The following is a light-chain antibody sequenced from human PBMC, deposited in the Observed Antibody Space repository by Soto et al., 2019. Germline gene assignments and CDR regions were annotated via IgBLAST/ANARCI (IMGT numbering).Light chain of an antibody. J-gene: IGKJ4*01. V-gene: IGKV3-20*01. CDR2: GAS. CDR3: QQYGSSPLT. Sequence: EFVLTQSPGTLSLSPGERATLSCRASQSVSSSYLAWYQQKHGQAPRVLIYGASSRATGTPDRFSGSVSGTDGTITISRLETEDGSVYYCQQYGSSPLTFGGGTKVDIK. CDR1: QSVSSSY.